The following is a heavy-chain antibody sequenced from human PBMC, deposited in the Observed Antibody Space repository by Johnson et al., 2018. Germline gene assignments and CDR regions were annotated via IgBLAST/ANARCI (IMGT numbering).Heavy chain of an antibody. CDR1: GGSINNKY. J-gene: IGHJ3*02. CDR2: IYYSGST. Sequence: QVQLVQSGPGLVKPSETLSLTCTVSGGSINNKYWSWIRQPPGRGLEWIGYIYYSGSTNYNPSLKSRVTISIDTSKNPFSLKLTSVTAADTAVYYCAGSSGFDAFAIWGQGTMVTVSS. V-gene: IGHV4-59*01. D-gene: IGHD3-22*01. CDR3: AGSSGFDAFAI.